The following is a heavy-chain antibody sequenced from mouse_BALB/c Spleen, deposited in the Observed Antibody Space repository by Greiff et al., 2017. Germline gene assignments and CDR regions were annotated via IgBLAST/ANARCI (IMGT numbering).Heavy chain of an antibody. CDR3: ASEELENFDY. J-gene: IGHJ2*01. CDR1: GYKFTSYV. V-gene: IGHV1-14*01. CDR2: INPYNDGT. Sequence: VQLQQSGPELVKPGASVKMSCKASGYKFTSYVMHWVKQKPGQGLEWIGYINPYNDGTKYNEKFKGKDTLTSDKSSSTAYMELSNLTSEDSAVYYCASEELENFDYWGQGTTLTVSS.